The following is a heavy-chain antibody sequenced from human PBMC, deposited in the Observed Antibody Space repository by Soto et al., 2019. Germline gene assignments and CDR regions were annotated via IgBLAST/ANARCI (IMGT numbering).Heavy chain of an antibody. V-gene: IGHV3-30*18. CDR3: AKDGSYGDYNENIDY. J-gene: IGHJ4*02. CDR2: ISYDGSNK. CDR1: GFTFSSYG. Sequence: GGSLRLSCAASGFTFSSYGMHWVRQAPGKGLEWVAVISYDGSNKYYADSVKGRFTISRDNSKNTLYLQMNSLRAEDTAVYYCAKDGSYGDYNENIDYWGQGTLVTVSS. D-gene: IGHD4-17*01.